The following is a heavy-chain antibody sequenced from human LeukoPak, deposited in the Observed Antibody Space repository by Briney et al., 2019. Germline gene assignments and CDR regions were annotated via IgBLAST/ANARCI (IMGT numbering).Heavy chain of an antibody. CDR2: ISSTSNSI. CDR3: ARDRHLYNYYGLDV. CDR1: GFTFSDYS. D-gene: IGHD3-3*02. Sequence: GGSLRLSCAASGFTFSDYSMNWVRQAPGKGLQWVSYISSTSNSIYYADSVKGRFTISRDNARNSLYLHMNSLRAEDTAVYYCARDRHLYNYYGLDVWGQGITVTVSS. J-gene: IGHJ6*02. V-gene: IGHV3-48*01.